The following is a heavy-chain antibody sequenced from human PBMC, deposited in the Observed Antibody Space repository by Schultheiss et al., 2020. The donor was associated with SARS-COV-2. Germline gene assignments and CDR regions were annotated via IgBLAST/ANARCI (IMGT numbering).Heavy chain of an antibody. CDR2: IRSKADNYAT. D-gene: IGHD6-13*01. CDR1: GFSFSGSV. V-gene: IGHV3-73*01. CDR3: TRMNSWSFDY. J-gene: IGHJ4*02. Sequence: GGSLRLSCAASGFSFSGSVVDWVRQASGKGLEWVGRIRSKADNYATAYAASVKGRFTISRDNSKNMLYLEMNSLRAEDTAVYYCTRMNSWSFDYWGQGTLVTVSS.